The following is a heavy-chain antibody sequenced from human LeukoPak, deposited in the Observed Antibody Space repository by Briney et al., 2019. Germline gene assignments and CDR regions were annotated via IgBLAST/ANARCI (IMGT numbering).Heavy chain of an antibody. CDR3: AKYRPDSYGYRDY. Sequence: GGSLRLSCAASGFPVSSNYMSWVRQAPGKGLEWVSVIYSGGSTYYADSVKGRFTISRDNSKNTLYLQMNSLRAEDTALYYCAKYRPDSYGYRDYWGQGTLITVST. V-gene: IGHV3-53*01. CDR2: IYSGGST. D-gene: IGHD5-18*01. CDR1: GFPVSSNY. J-gene: IGHJ4*02.